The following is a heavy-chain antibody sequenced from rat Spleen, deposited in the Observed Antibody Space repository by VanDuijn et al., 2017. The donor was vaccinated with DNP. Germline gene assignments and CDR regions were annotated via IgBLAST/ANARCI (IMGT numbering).Heavy chain of an antibody. Sequence: EVQLQESGPGLVKPSQSLSLTCSVAGFSITGNYWAWIRKLPGNKMEWIGYINYSGSTGYNPSLKGRISITRDTSKNQFFLQLNSVTIEDTATYYCARGNDGYFPNWYFDFWGPGTMVTVSS. V-gene: IGHV3-1*01. CDR3: ARGNDGYFPNWYFDF. J-gene: IGHJ1*01. D-gene: IGHD1-12*03. CDR1: GFSITGNY. CDR2: INYSGST.